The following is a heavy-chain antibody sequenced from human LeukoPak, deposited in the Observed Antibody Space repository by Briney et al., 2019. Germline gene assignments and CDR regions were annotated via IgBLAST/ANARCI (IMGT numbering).Heavy chain of an antibody. V-gene: IGHV3-33*01. CDR1: GFTFSSYG. Sequence: GGSLRLSCAASGFTFSSYGMHWVRQAPGKGLEWVAVIWYDGSNKYYADSVKGRFTISRDNSKNTLYLQMNSLRAEDTAVYYCAREGMVAVAGTTWFDPWGQGTLVTVSS. CDR2: IWYDGSNK. CDR3: AREGMVAVAGTTWFDP. D-gene: IGHD6-19*01. J-gene: IGHJ5*02.